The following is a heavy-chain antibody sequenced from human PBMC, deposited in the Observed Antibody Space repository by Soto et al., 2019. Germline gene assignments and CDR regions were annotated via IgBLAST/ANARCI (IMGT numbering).Heavy chain of an antibody. CDR3: ANSFGSGSYPFDS. CDR2: ITWNSGSL. D-gene: IGHD3-10*01. Sequence: EVQLVESGGGWVQPGRSLRLSCAASGFTFSNYAMHWFRQAPGKGLEWVSLITWNSGSLSYADSVKGRFTISRDNAKNSLYLDMNSLRPEDTALYYCANSFGSGSYPFDSWGQGTLVTVSS. V-gene: IGHV3-9*01. J-gene: IGHJ4*02. CDR1: GFTFSNYA.